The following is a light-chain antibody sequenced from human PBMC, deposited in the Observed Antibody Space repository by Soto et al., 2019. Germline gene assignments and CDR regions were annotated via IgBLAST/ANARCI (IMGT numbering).Light chain of an antibody. CDR2: DVS. CDR1: SSDVGGYDY. J-gene: IGLJ2*01. Sequence: QSALTQPASVSGSPGQSITISCTGTSSDVGGYDYVSWYQQHPGKVPKLMIYDVSNRPSGVSNRFSGSKSGNTASLTISGLHAEDEDDYYCSSYASSSTLVFGGGTKLTVL. CDR3: SSYASSSTLV. V-gene: IGLV2-14*01.